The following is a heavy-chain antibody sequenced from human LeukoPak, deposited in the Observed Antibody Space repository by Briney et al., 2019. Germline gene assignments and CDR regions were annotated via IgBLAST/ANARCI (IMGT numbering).Heavy chain of an antibody. CDR2: ISSSGSSM. V-gene: IGHV3-48*04. Sequence: GGSLRLPCSASGFTFSSYSMNWVRQAPGKGLEWVSYISSSGSSMYADSVKGRFTISRDNAKNSLYLQMNSLRAEDTAVYYCVRGGGSFDSWGQGTLVTVSS. D-gene: IGHD1-26*01. CDR3: VRGGGSFDS. CDR1: GFTFSSYS. J-gene: IGHJ4*02.